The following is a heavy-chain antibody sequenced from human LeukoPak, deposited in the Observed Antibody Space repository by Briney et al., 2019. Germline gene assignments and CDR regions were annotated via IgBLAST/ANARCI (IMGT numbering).Heavy chain of an antibody. D-gene: IGHD3-3*01. Sequence: SETLSLTCTVSGGSISSHYWSWIRQPPGKGLEWIGYIYYSGSTNYNPSLKSRVTISVDTSKNQFSLKLSSVTAAVTAVYYCARVSGYDFWSGYYTGWFDPWGQGTLVTVSS. CDR2: IYYSGST. J-gene: IGHJ5*02. CDR3: ARVSGYDFWSGYYTGWFDP. V-gene: IGHV4-59*11. CDR1: GGSISSHY.